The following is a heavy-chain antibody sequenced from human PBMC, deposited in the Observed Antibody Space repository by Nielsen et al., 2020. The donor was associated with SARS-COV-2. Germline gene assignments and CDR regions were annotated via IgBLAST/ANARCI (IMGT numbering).Heavy chain of an antibody. V-gene: IGHV3-30*18. CDR2: ISYDGSNK. J-gene: IGHJ4*02. CDR1: GFTLSTYG. D-gene: IGHD2-15*01. Sequence: GESLKISCAASGFTLSTYGMHWVRQAPGKGLEWVAAISYDGSNKYYVDSVKGRFTISRDNSKNTLYLQMSSLREEDTAVYYCAKDWTAIVVVPSGGVDYWGQGTLVTASS. CDR3: AKDWTAIVVVPSGGVDY.